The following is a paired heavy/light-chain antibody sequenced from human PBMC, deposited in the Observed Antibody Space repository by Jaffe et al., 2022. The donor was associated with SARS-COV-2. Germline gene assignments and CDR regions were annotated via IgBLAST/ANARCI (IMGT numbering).Light chain of an antibody. J-gene: IGLJ2*01. V-gene: IGLV1-51*01. CDR1: SSNIGNNY. Sequence: QSVLTQPPSVSAAPGQKVTISCSGSSSNIGNNYVSWYQHLPGTAPKLLISDNDKRPSGIPDRFSGSKSGTSATLGITGLQTGDEADYYCGTWDSSLSAVLFGGGTKLTVL. CDR2: DND. CDR3: GTWDSSLSAVL.
Heavy chain of an antibody. Sequence: EVQLVESGGVVVQPGGSLRLSCAASGFTFEDRTMHWVRQAPGRGLEWVSLITWDGDRIDYADSVKGRFTISRDNSKNSLYLQMNSLRTEDTALYYCAVAISGWYYFDYWGPGTLVTVSS. D-gene: IGHD6-19*01. CDR1: GFTFEDRT. J-gene: IGHJ4*02. CDR2: ITWDGDRI. V-gene: IGHV3-43*01. CDR3: AVAISGWYYFDY.